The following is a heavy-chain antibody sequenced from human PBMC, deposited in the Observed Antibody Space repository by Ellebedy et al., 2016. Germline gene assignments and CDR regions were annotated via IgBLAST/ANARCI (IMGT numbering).Heavy chain of an antibody. CDR2: ISYDGSNK. Sequence: GGSLRLSCAASGFSISSYAMHWVRQAPGKGLEWVAVISYDGSNKYYADSVKGRFTISRDNSKNTVYLQMNGLRAEDTAVYYCARDGGTPGRDWYFDLWGRGTLVTVSS. V-gene: IGHV3-30*04. CDR3: ARDGGTPGRDWYFDL. CDR1: GFSISSYA. D-gene: IGHD4-23*01. J-gene: IGHJ2*01.